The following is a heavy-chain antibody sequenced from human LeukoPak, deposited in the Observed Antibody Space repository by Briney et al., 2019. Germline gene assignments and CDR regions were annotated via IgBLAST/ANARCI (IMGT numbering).Heavy chain of an antibody. Sequence: SVKVSCKASGGTYSSYAISWVRQAPGQGLEWMGGIIPIFGTANYAQKFQGRVTITADKSTSTAYMELSSLRSEDTAVYYCAREGYSYGYDYWGQGTLVTVSS. CDR1: GGTYSSYA. CDR3: AREGYSYGYDY. D-gene: IGHD5-18*01. CDR2: IIPIFGTA. J-gene: IGHJ4*02. V-gene: IGHV1-69*06.